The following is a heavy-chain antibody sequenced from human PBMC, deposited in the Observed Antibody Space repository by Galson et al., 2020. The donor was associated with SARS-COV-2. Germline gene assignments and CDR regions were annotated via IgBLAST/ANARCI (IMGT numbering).Heavy chain of an antibody. D-gene: IGHD1-1*01. J-gene: IGHJ6*02. CDR1: GYTFTNNG. CDR3: ARDGRAYKVNYFDYYYGMDV. CDR2: ISTYNGNT. Sequence: ASVKVSCKASGYTFTNNGISWVRQAPGQGLEWMGRISTYNGNTNYAQNLQGRVTMTTDTATSTAYMELRSLRSDDTAVYYCARDGRAYKVNYFDYYYGMDVWGQGTTGTFSS. V-gene: IGHV1-18*04.